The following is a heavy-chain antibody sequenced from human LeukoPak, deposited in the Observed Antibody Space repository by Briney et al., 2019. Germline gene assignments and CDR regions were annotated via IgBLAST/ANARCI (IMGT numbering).Heavy chain of an antibody. CDR2: INHSGST. D-gene: IGHD3-3*01. CDR1: GGSFSGYY. CDR3: ASPQTYYDFWSGYSHNWFDP. Sequence: PSETLSLTRAVYGGSFSGYYWSWIRQPPGKGLEWIGEINHSGSTNYNPSLKSRVTISVDTSKNQFSLKLSSVTAADTAVYYCASPQTYYDFWSGYSHNWFDPWGQGTLVTVSS. V-gene: IGHV4-34*01. J-gene: IGHJ5*02.